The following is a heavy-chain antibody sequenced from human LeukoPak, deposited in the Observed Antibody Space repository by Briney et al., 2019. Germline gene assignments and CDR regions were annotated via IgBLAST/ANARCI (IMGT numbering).Heavy chain of an antibody. CDR3: ATGLPSAYEI. Sequence: PGGSLRLSCGSCGFTFTNYWMHWVRQAPGKGLVWVSRIKGDGISTIYADSVKGRFTISRDNAMKTLYLQMNSLRAEDTAVYYCATGLPSAYEIWGQGTMVTVSS. CDR2: IKGDGIST. J-gene: IGHJ3*02. D-gene: IGHD2-21*02. V-gene: IGHV3-74*01. CDR1: GFTFTNYW.